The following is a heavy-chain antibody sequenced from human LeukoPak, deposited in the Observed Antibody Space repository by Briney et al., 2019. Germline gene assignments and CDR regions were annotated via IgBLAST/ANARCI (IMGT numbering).Heavy chain of an antibody. CDR1: GFTFSSYG. V-gene: IGHV3-30*02. D-gene: IGHD3-16*01. J-gene: IGHJ4*02. Sequence: GGSLRLSCAAPGFTFSSYGMHWVRQAPGKGLEWVAFIRYDGSNKYYADSVKGRFTISRDNSKNALYLQMNSLGPEDTALYYCVKDTLLTGDTWGQGTLVTVSS. CDR2: IRYDGSNK. CDR3: VKDTLLTGDT.